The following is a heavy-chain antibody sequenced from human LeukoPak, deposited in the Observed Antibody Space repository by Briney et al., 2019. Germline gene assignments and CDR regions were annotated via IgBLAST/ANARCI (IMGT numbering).Heavy chain of an antibody. V-gene: IGHV4-39*02. CDR1: GGSISSSSYY. CDR2: IYYSGST. CDR3: ARDRSITIFGVDTPGAFDI. D-gene: IGHD3-3*01. Sequence: PSETLSLTCTVSGGSISSSSYYWGWIRQPPGKGLEWIGSIYYSGSTYYNPSLKSRVTISVDTSKNQFSLKLSSVTAADTAVYYCARDRSITIFGVDTPGAFDIWGQGTMVTVSS. J-gene: IGHJ3*02.